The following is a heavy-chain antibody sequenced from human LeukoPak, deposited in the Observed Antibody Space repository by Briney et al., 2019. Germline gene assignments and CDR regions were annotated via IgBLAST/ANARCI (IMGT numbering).Heavy chain of an antibody. CDR1: GYTFTFYY. J-gene: IGHJ4*02. V-gene: IGHV1-2*02. Sequence: ASVKVSFKASGYTFTFYYMHWVRQAPGQGLEWMGWINPNSGGTNYAQKFQGRVTMTRDTSISTAYMELSRLRSDDTAVYYCARDLPGFTIYDYVWGSYRPFDYWGQGTLVTVSS. D-gene: IGHD3-16*02. CDR3: ARDLPGFTIYDYVWGSYRPFDY. CDR2: INPNSGGT.